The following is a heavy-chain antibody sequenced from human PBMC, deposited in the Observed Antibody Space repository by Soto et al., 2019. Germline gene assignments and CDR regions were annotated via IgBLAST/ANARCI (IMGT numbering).Heavy chain of an antibody. J-gene: IGHJ4*02. CDR2: IYYSGTT. Sequence: PSETLSLTCSVSGGSISSGGNYWSWIRQHPGKGLEYIGYIYYSGTTYYNPSLRSRLTISVDTSKNQFSLKLSSVTAADTAVYYCARDHSGYLDYCGQGTLVTVSS. D-gene: IGHD1-26*01. CDR3: ARDHSGYLDY. V-gene: IGHV4-31*03. CDR1: GGSISSGGNY.